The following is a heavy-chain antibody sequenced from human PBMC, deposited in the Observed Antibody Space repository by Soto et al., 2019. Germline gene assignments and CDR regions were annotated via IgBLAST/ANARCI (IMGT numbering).Heavy chain of an antibody. J-gene: IGHJ4*02. V-gene: IGHV1-46*01. D-gene: IGHD3-22*01. CDR3: ARDSYYYDSSCHYRYLNY. CDR2: INPSGGST. Sequence: ASVKVSCKASGYTFTSYYVNWVRQAPGQGLEWMGIINPSGGSTSYAQKFQGRVTMTRDTSTSTVYMELSSLRSEDTAVYYCARDSYYYDSSCHYRYLNYWGQGTLVTVSS. CDR1: GYTFTSYY.